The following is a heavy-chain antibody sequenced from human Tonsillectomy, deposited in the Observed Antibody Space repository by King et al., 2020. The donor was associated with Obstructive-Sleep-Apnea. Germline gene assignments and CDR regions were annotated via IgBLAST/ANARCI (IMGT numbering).Heavy chain of an antibody. CDR1: GFTFSSYG. D-gene: IGHD2-21*01. Sequence: VQLVESGGGVVQPGRSLRLSCAASGFTFSSYGMHWVRQAPGKGLEWVAVIWYDGSNKEYADSVKGRFTISRDNSKNMVYLQMNSLRDEDTAVYYCARALGALWLEYYFDNWGQGTLVTVSS. CDR3: ARALGALWLEYYFDN. V-gene: IGHV3-33*01. CDR2: IWYDGSNK. J-gene: IGHJ4*02.